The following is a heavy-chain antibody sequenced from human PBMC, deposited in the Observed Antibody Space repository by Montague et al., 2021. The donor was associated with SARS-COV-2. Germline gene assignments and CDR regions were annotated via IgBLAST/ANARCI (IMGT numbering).Heavy chain of an antibody. CDR2: IWYDGSNK. J-gene: IGHJ3*02. CDR3: AREGKGYCSTTSCQTAFDI. CDR1: GFTFSSYG. D-gene: IGHD2-2*01. V-gene: IGHV3-33*01. Sequence: SLRLSCSASGFTFSSYGMHWVRQAPGKGLEWVAVIWYDGSNKYYADSVKGRFTISRDNSKNTLYLQMNSLRAEDTAVYYCAREGKGYCSTTSCQTAFDIWGQGKMVTFSS.